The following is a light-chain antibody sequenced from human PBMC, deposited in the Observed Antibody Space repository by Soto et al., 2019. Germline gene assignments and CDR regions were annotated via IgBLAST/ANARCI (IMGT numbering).Light chain of an antibody. V-gene: IGKV3-20*01. Sequence: EIVLTQSPATLSLSPGERATLSCRASQSVGNNLAWYQQKPGQAPRLLIHGATTRATGIPARFSGSGSGTDFTLTISRLEPEDFAVYYCQQYGSSPRTFGQGTKVDI. J-gene: IGKJ1*01. CDR3: QQYGSSPRT. CDR1: QSVGNN. CDR2: GAT.